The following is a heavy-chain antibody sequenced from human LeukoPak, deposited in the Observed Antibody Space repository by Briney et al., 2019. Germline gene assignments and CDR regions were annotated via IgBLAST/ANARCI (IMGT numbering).Heavy chain of an antibody. J-gene: IGHJ6*04. V-gene: IGHV1-24*01. CDR3: AGRAVVRSRSRDYYYYYGMDV. CDR1: GYTLTELS. D-gene: IGHD3-10*01. Sequence: ASVKVSCKVSGYTLTELSMHWVRQAPGKGLEWMGGFDPEDGETIYAQKFQGRVTMTEDTSTDTAYMELSSLGSEDTAVYYCAGRAVVRSRSRDYYYYYGMDVWGKGTTVTVSS. CDR2: FDPEDGET.